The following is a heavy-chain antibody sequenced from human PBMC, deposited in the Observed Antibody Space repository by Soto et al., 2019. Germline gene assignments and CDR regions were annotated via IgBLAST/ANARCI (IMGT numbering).Heavy chain of an antibody. D-gene: IGHD6-13*01. CDR1: GFTFSSYA. J-gene: IGHJ4*02. CDR2: ISGSGGST. V-gene: IGHV3-23*01. CDR3: AKDEKLPSFIAAAGHQGFFDY. Sequence: GGSLRLSCAASGFTFSSYAMSWVRQAPGKGLEWVSAISGSGGSTYYADSVKGRFTISRDNSKNTLYLQMNSLRAEDTAVYYCAKDEKLPSFIAAAGHQGFFDYWGQGTLVTVSS.